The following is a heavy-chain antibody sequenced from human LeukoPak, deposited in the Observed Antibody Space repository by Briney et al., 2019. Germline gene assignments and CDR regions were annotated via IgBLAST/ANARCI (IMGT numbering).Heavy chain of an antibody. D-gene: IGHD1-26*01. CDR1: GFTFDDYA. CDR2: ISWNSGSI. CDR3: AKGYSGSYRNWFDP. J-gene: IGHJ5*02. V-gene: IGHV3-9*01. Sequence: GRSLRPSCAASGFTFDDYAMHWVRQAPGKGLEWVSGISWNSGSIGYADSVKGRFTISRDNAKNSLYLQMNSLRAEDTALYYCAKGYSGSYRNWFDPRGQGTLVTVSS.